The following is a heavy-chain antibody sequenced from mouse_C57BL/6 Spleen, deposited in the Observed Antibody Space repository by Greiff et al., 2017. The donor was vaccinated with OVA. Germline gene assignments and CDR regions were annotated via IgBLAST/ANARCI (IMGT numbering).Heavy chain of an antibody. CDR3: ARGGYGSVFDY. CDR1: GYSITSGYD. D-gene: IGHD1-1*01. V-gene: IGHV3-1*01. CDR2: ISYSGST. J-gene: IGHJ2*01. Sequence: EVQVVESGPGMVKPSQSLSLTCTVTGYSITSGYDWHWIRHFPGNKLEWMGYISYSGSTNYNPSLKSRISITHDTSKNHFFLKLNSVTTEDTATYYCARGGYGSVFDYWGQGTTLTVSS.